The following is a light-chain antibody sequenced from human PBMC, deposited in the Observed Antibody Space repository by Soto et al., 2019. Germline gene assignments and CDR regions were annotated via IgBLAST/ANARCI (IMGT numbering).Light chain of an antibody. CDR2: DVS. CDR1: SSDVGGYKY. J-gene: IGLJ3*02. CDR3: CSYTVTSTWV. V-gene: IGLV2-14*03. Sequence: QSALTQPASVSGSPGQSITISCTGTSSDVGGYKYVSWYQQHPGKAPKLIIYDVSDRPSGVSIRFSGSKSGNTASLTISGLQAEDEADYYCCSYTVTSTWVFGAGTKLTVL.